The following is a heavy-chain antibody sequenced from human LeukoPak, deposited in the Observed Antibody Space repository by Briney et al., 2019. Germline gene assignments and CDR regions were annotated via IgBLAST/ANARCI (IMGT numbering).Heavy chain of an antibody. Sequence: SVKVSCKASGGTFSSYAISWVRQAPGQGLEWMGGIIPIFGTANYAQKFQGRVTITADKSTSTAYMELSRLRSDDTAVYYCARDTKLVIDYWGQGTLVTVSS. J-gene: IGHJ4*02. CDR2: IIPIFGTA. D-gene: IGHD6-13*01. CDR3: ARDTKLVIDY. V-gene: IGHV1-69*06. CDR1: GGTFSSYA.